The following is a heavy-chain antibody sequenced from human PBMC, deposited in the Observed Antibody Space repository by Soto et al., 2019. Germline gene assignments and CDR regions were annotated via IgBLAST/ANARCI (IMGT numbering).Heavy chain of an antibody. CDR1: GFTFSSNA. D-gene: IGHD2-15*01. V-gene: IGHV3-23*01. Sequence: EVQLLESGGGLVQPGGSLRLSCSGSGFTFSSNAIHWVRQAPGKGLEWVSGTTASGDRTYYGDSVKGRFTISRENSKNTLYLQMNSLRADDTAVYYCATRDCSGGTCYFDYWGQGTLVTVSS. CDR2: TTASGDRT. J-gene: IGHJ4*02. CDR3: ATRDCSGGTCYFDY.